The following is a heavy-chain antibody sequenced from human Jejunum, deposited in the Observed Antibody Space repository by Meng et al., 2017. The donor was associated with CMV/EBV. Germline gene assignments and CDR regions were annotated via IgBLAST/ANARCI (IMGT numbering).Heavy chain of an antibody. CDR2: IYYSGST. J-gene: IGHJ4*02. Sequence: QLQLPESGPGLVKPSETLSLTCTVSGGSVSSGGYYWTWIRQHPGKGLEWFGHIYYSGSTFYNPSLKRRVIISIGTSKNQFSLNLRSVTAADTAVYYCARVSSGWDYFDYWGQGTLVTVSS. V-gene: IGHV4-31*03. D-gene: IGHD6-19*01. CDR1: GGSVSSGGYY. CDR3: ARVSSGWDYFDY.